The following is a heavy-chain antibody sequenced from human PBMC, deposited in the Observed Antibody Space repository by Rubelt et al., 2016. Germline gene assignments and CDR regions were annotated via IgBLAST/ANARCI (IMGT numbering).Heavy chain of an antibody. CDR3: ARQEIQLFGADGMDV. D-gene: IGHD1-1*01. CDR1: GESFGYYY. Sequence: QVQLQQWGAGLLKPSETLSLTCAVYGESFGYYYWSWIRQPPGKGLEWIGSISYSGTTYSNPALKSRVTISVDTSKNQFPLRLSSVTAADTAVYYCARQEIQLFGADGMDVWGQGTTVTVSS. V-gene: IGHV4-34*01. CDR2: ISYSGTT. J-gene: IGHJ6*02.